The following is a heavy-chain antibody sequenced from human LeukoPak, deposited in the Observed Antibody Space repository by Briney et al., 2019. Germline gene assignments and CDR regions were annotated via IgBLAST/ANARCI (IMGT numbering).Heavy chain of an antibody. V-gene: IGHV3-23*01. J-gene: IGHJ4*02. Sequence: PGGSLRLSCAASGFTFASYAMSWVRQAPGKGLEWVSIISGSGGNTYYADSVKGRFTISRDNSKNTLYLQMNSLRAEDTPVYYCANSPNINYWGQGTLVTVSS. CDR1: GFTFASYA. D-gene: IGHD1/OR15-1a*01. CDR3: ANSPNINY. CDR2: ISGSGGNT.